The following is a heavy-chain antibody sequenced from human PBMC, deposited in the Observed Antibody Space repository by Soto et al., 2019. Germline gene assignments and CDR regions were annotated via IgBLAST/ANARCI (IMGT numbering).Heavy chain of an antibody. CDR2: IYYSGST. CDR3: ATQTPSIAARPAASYYYYYYMDV. Sequence: QSQTLSLTCTVSGGSISSYYWSWIRQPPGKGLEWIGYIYYSGSTNYNPSLKSRVTISVDTPKNQFSLKLSSVTAADTAVYYCATQTPSIAARPAASYYYYYYMDVWGKGTTVTVSS. CDR1: GGSISSYY. V-gene: IGHV4-59*01. D-gene: IGHD6-6*01. J-gene: IGHJ6*03.